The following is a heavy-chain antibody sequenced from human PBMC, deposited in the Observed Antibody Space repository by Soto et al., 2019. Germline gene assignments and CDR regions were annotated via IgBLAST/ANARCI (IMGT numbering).Heavy chain of an antibody. V-gene: IGHV4-61*01. CDR2: IYYSGST. CDR3: ARYSSRWYDVSS. Sequence: QVQLQESGPGLVKPSETLSLTCTVSGGSVSSGSYYWSWIRQPPGKVLEWIGYIYYSGSTNYTPSLKSRVTISVDTSKNQFSLKLNSVTAAATAVYYCARYSSRWYDVSSWGLVTLVTV. CDR1: GGSVSSGSYY. J-gene: IGHJ5*02. D-gene: IGHD6-19*01.